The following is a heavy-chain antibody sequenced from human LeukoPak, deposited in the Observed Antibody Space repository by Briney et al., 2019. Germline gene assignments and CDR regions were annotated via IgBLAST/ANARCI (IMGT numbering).Heavy chain of an antibody. CDR1: VDSFRGYY. Sequence: PSETLSRTCAVYVDSFRGYYWSWIRQSPGTGLEWIGEVNDRGTTNYNPNLKSRVTISVVTSSNQFSLRLTSVTAADTAIYFCATRRGGPYPYYFDHWDQGALVTVSS. V-gene: IGHV4-34*01. CDR3: ATRRGGPYPYYFDH. J-gene: IGHJ4*02. D-gene: IGHD1/OR15-1a*01. CDR2: VNDRGTT.